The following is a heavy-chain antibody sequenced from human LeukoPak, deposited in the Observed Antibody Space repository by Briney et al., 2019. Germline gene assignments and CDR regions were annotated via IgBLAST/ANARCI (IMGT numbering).Heavy chain of an antibody. CDR3: AKMWYYYGSGSYRLFDY. Sequence: SETLSLTCTVSGGSISSSSYYWGWIRQPPGKGLEWIGSIYYSGSTYYNPSLKSRVTISVDTSKNQFSLKLSSVTAADTAVYYCAKMWYYYGSGSYRLFDYWGQGTLVTVSS. CDR1: GGSISSSSYY. J-gene: IGHJ4*02. CDR2: IYYSGST. V-gene: IGHV4-39*07. D-gene: IGHD3-10*01.